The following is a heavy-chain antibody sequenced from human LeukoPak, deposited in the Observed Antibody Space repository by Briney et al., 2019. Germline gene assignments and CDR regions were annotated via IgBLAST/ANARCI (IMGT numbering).Heavy chain of an antibody. J-gene: IGHJ5*02. D-gene: IGHD4-17*01. CDR2: MNPNSGNT. CDR1: GYTFTSYD. V-gene: IGHV1-8*01. Sequence: GASVKVSCKASGYTFTSYDINWVRQATGQGLEWMGWMNPNSGNTGYAQKFQGRVTMTRNTSISTAYMELSSLRSEDTAVYYCARGRRGVTTFGLNWFDPWGQGTLVTVSS. CDR3: ARGRRGVTTFGLNWFDP.